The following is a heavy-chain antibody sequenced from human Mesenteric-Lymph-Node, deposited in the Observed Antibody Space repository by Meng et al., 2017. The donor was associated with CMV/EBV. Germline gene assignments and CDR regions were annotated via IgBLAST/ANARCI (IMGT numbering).Heavy chain of an antibody. D-gene: IGHD3-22*01. Sequence: GESLKISCAASGFTLDNYAMNWVRQAPGTGLEWVSAISGSGDSTYYADSVKGRFTISRDISKNTLYLQMNSLRAEDTAVFYCAKTQGYYYDGSGYFADYWGQGTLVTVSS. CDR3: AKTQGYYYDGSGYFADY. J-gene: IGHJ4*02. CDR2: ISGSGDST. V-gene: IGHV3-23*01. CDR1: GFTLDNYA.